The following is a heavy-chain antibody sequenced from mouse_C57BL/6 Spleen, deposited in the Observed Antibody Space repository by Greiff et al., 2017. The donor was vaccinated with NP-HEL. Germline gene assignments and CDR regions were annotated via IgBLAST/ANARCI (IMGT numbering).Heavy chain of an antibody. Sequence: EVQLQQSGPELVKPGASVKISCKASGYTFTDYYMNWVKQSHGKSLEWIGDINPNNGGTSYNQKYKGKATLTVEKSSSTAYMELRSLTSEDSAVYFCARVNRYYYGSSDYWGQGTTLTVSS. V-gene: IGHV1-26*01. J-gene: IGHJ2*01. CDR3: ARVNRYYYGSSDY. CDR1: GYTFTDYY. D-gene: IGHD1-1*01. CDR2: INPNNGGT.